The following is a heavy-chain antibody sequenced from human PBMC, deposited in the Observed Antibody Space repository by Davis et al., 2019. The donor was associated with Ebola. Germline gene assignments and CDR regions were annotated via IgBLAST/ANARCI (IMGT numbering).Heavy chain of an antibody. V-gene: IGHV3-30*03. Sequence: GESLKISCAASGFTFSSYDMHWVRQAPGKGLEWVAVISYDGSNKYYADSVKGRFTISRDNSKNTLYLQMNSLRAEDTAVYYCARGDQLLGWGQGTLVTVSS. D-gene: IGHD2-2*01. CDR3: ARGDQLLG. CDR2: ISYDGSNK. J-gene: IGHJ4*02. CDR1: GFTFSSYD.